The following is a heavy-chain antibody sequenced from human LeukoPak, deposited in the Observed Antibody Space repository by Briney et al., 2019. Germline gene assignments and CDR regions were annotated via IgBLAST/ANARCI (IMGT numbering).Heavy chain of an antibody. V-gene: IGHV4-31*03. CDR1: GGPISSGGYY. Sequence: KPSQTLSLTCTVSGGPISSGGYYWSWIRQHPGKGLEWIGYIYYSGSTYYNPSLKSRVTISVDTSKNQFSLKLSSVTAADTAVYYCAQSGVGYFDYWGQGTLVTVSS. D-gene: IGHD1-26*01. CDR2: IYYSGST. J-gene: IGHJ4*02. CDR3: AQSGVGYFDY.